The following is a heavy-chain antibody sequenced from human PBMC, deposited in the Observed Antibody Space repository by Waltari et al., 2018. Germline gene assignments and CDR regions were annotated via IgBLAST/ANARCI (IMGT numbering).Heavy chain of an antibody. D-gene: IGHD2-15*01. CDR3: ARDRGRGLYLDS. V-gene: IGHV4-4*02. CDR2: IHRSGRT. Sequence: QVQLQESGPGLVQPSGTLPLTCAASGDFMRSTDWWRWVRQPPGKGLEWIGQIHRSGRTHYNPSLETRVSMSIDTSNNQFSLKVTSATAADTAVYYCARDRGRGLYLDSWGQGTLVTVSP. J-gene: IGHJ4*02. CDR1: GDFMRSTDW.